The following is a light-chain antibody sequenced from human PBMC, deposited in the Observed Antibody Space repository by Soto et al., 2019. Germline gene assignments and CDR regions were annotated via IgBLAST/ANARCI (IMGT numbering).Light chain of an antibody. J-gene: IGKJ4*01. V-gene: IGKV3-20*01. CDR1: QSISRN. CDR3: QQYGSSPFD. Sequence: EIVLTQSPSTLSVSPGQIATLSCSASQSISRNLAWYQQKPGQAPRLLIYGASTRATGIPDRFSGSGSGTDFTLTISRLEPEDFAVYYCQQYGSSPFDFGGGTKVDIK. CDR2: GAS.